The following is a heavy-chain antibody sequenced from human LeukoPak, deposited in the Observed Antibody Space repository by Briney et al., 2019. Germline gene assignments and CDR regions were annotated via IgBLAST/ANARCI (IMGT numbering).Heavy chain of an antibody. Sequence: ASVKVSCKASGYTFTSYDINWVRQATGQGLKWMGWMNPNSGNTGYAQKFQGRVTMTRNTSISTAYMELSSLRSEDTAVYYCARGRYYDSSGYNFDYWGQGTLVTVSS. CDR1: GYTFTSYD. D-gene: IGHD3-22*01. CDR2: MNPNSGNT. V-gene: IGHV1-8*01. CDR3: ARGRYYDSSGYNFDY. J-gene: IGHJ4*02.